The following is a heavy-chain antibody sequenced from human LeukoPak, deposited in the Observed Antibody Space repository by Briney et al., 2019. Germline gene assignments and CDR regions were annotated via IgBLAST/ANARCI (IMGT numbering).Heavy chain of an antibody. Sequence: GASVKVSCKASGYTFTSYDINWVRQATGQGLEWMGWMNPNSGNTGYAQKFQGRVTITRNTSISTAYMELSSLRSEDTAVYYCARGAWAIVVVPAAIGPGDYYYMDVWGKGTTVTVSS. CDR2: MNPNSGNT. J-gene: IGHJ6*03. CDR3: ARGAWAIVVVPAAIGPGDYYYMDV. V-gene: IGHV1-8*03. CDR1: GYTFTSYD. D-gene: IGHD2-2*02.